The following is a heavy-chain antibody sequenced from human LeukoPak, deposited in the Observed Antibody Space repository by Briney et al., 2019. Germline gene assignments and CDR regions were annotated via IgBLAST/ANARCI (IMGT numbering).Heavy chain of an antibody. CDR3: TTASVTMVRGVINPDAFDV. V-gene: IGHV3-15*01. Sequence: GGALRLSCAASGFSFSSYWMHWVRQTPGRGLEWVGRIMSKSDGGTTAYGAPVKGRFAISRDDSKNTLYLQMKGLETEDTAVYYCTTASVTMVRGVINPDAFDVWGLGTMVIVSS. D-gene: IGHD3-10*01. CDR2: IMSKSDGGTT. J-gene: IGHJ3*01. CDR1: GFSFSSYW.